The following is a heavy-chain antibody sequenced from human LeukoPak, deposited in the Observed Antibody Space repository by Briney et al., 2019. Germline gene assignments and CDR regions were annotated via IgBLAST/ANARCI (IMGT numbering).Heavy chain of an antibody. CDR2: INHSGST. D-gene: IGHD6-13*01. CDR1: GGYFSGYY. V-gene: IGHV4-34*01. CDR3: ARAQDWYSSREEGDY. J-gene: IGHJ4*02. Sequence: KPSETLSLTCAVYGGYFSGYYWSWIRQPPGKGLEWIGEINHSGSTNYNPSLKSRVTISVDTSKNQFSLKLSSVTAADTAVYYCARAQDWYSSREEGDYWGQGTLVTVSS.